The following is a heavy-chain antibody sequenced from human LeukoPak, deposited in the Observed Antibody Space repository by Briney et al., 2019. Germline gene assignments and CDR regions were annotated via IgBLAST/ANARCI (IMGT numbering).Heavy chain of an antibody. CDR1: GGSFSGYY. D-gene: IGHD3-22*01. Sequence: PSETLSLTCAVYGGSFSGYYWSWIRQPPGKGLEWIGYIYYSGSTNYNPSLKSRVTISVDTSKNQFSLKLSSVTAADTAVYYCARDRGSGYYIDYWGQGTLVTVSS. J-gene: IGHJ4*02. V-gene: IGHV4-59*01. CDR3: ARDRGSGYYIDY. CDR2: IYYSGST.